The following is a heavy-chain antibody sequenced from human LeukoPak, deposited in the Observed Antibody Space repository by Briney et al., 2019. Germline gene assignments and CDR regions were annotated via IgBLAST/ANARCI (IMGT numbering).Heavy chain of an antibody. CDR2: VDTAGSVT. J-gene: IGHJ4*02. CDR3: ARDLTGVDDY. V-gene: IGHV3-74*01. CDR1: GFTFSSYW. Sequence: GGSLRLSCAASGFTFSSYWMHWVRQAPGKGLVWVSRVDTAGSVTDYADSVKGRFTISRDNAKNTLYLQMNSLRAEDTAMYYCARDLTGVDDYWGQGTLVTVSS. D-gene: IGHD3-9*01.